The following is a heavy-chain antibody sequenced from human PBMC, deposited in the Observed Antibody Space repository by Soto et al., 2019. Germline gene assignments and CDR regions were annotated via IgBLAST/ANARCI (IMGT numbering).Heavy chain of an antibody. J-gene: IGHJ4*02. Sequence: EVQLLESGGGLVQPGGSLRLSCAASGFTFGSYTMSWVRQAPGKGLDWVSAITGSSDATSYTDSVKGRFTISRDNFKNSLYLHMNSLRAEDTAVYYCARLTGSKRGPFDYWGQGTLVTVSS. CDR3: ARLTGSKRGPFDY. D-gene: IGHD3-10*01. CDR1: GFTFGSYT. CDR2: ITGSSDAT. V-gene: IGHV3-23*01.